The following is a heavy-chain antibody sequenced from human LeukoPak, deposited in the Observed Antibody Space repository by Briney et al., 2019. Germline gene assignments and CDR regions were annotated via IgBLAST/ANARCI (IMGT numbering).Heavy chain of an antibody. CDR3: ARQSRGIDSSGYYPNRFDP. CDR2: IYYSGST. V-gene: IGHV4-39*07. Sequence: PSETLSLTCTVSGGSISSSSYYWGWIRQPPGKGLEWIGSIYYSGSTYYNPSLKSRVTISVDTSKSQFSLKLSSVTAADTAVYYCARQSRGIDSSGYYPNRFDPWGQGTLVTVSS. CDR1: GGSISSSSYY. D-gene: IGHD3-22*01. J-gene: IGHJ5*02.